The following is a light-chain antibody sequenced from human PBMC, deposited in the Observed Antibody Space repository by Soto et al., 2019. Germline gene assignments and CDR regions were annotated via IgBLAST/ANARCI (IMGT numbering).Light chain of an antibody. CDR1: QGISTW. Sequence: DIQMTQSPSSLSASVGDRVTITCRASQGISTWIAWYQQKPGKAPELLIYDASSLQSGVPSRFSGSGSGTEFTLTISSLQPDDFATYYCQQYNTYSQTFGQGTKVDIK. V-gene: IGKV1-5*01. CDR2: DAS. CDR3: QQYNTYSQT. J-gene: IGKJ1*01.